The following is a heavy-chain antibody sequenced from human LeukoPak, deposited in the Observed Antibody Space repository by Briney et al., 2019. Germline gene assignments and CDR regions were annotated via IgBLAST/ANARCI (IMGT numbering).Heavy chain of an antibody. J-gene: IGHJ4*02. CDR2: IGTAGDT. Sequence: GGSLRLSCAASGFTFSSYDMHWVRQATGKGLEWVSAIGTAGDTYYPGSVKGRFTISRDNSKNTVYLQMNSLRTEDTAVYYCARPSPPGDGYNPCDYWGPGALVIVSS. D-gene: IGHD5-24*01. CDR3: ARPSPPGDGYNPCDY. V-gene: IGHV3-13*01. CDR1: GFTFSSYD.